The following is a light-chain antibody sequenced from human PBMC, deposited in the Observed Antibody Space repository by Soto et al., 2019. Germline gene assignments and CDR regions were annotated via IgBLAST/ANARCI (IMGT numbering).Light chain of an antibody. CDR1: SGDIGSYNR. CDR2: EVT. V-gene: IGLV2-14*01. Sequence: ALTQPASVSGPPGQSITISCTGTSGDIGSYNRVSWYQQHPGKAPKLIIYEVTDRPSGVSNRFSGSKSGNTASLTISGLQAEDEAEYYCSSYTNINTRACVFGTGTKVTVL. CDR3: SSYTNINTRACV. J-gene: IGLJ1*01.